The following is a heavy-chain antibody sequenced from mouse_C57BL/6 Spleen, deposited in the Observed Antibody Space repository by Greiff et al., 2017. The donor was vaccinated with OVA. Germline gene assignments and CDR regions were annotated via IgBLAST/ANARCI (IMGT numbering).Heavy chain of an antibody. D-gene: IGHD2-1*01. CDR2: ISSGSSTI. CDR1: GFTFSDYG. V-gene: IGHV5-17*01. Sequence: DVKLVESGGGLVKPGGSLKLSCAASGFTFSDYGMHWVRQAPEKGLEWVAYISSGSSTIYYADTVKGRFTISRDNAKNTLFLQMTSLRSEDTAMYYCARSIYYGNIYAMDYWGQGTSVTVSS. CDR3: ARSIYYGNIYAMDY. J-gene: IGHJ4*01.